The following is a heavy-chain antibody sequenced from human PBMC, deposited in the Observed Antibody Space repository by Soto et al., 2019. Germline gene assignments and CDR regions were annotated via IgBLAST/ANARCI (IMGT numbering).Heavy chain of an antibody. CDR3: AREGYQLLSRRGWFDP. V-gene: IGHV4-30-4*01. CDR2: IYYSGST. Sequence: PSETLSLTCAVSGGSISSSNWWSWIRQPPGKGLEWIGYIYYSGSTYYNPSLKSRVTISVDTSKNQFSLKLSSVTAADTAVYYCAREGYQLLSRRGWFDPWGQGTLVTVSS. J-gene: IGHJ5*02. CDR1: GGSISSSNW. D-gene: IGHD2-2*01.